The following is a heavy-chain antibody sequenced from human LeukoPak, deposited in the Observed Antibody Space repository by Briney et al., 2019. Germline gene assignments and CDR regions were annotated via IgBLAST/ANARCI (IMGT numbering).Heavy chain of an antibody. CDR1: GGSFCGYY. V-gene: IGHV4-34*01. D-gene: IGHD3-22*01. J-gene: IGHJ4*02. CDR2: INHSGST. CDR3: ARGDSSGYYFPHFDY. Sequence: SETLSLTCAVYGGSFCGYYWSWIRQPPGKGLEWIGEINHSGSTNYNPSLKSRVTISVDTSKNQFSLKLSSVTAADTAVYYCARGDSSGYYFPHFDYWGQGTLVTVSS.